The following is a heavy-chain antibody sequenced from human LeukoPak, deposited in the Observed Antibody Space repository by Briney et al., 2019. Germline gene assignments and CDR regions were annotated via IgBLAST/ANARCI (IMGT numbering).Heavy chain of an antibody. D-gene: IGHD1-26*01. Sequence: SETLSLTCVVSGGSFSSSYWSWIRQPPGKGLEWIAYIYSNGNTNSNPSLKSRVTIAVDTSQSQFSLKLSSVTAADTAVYYCARGLVGLTPHAGVFQIWGQGTKVTVSS. CDR2: IYSNGNT. J-gene: IGHJ3*02. V-gene: IGHV4-59*01. CDR1: GGSFSSSY. CDR3: ARGLVGLTPHAGVFQI.